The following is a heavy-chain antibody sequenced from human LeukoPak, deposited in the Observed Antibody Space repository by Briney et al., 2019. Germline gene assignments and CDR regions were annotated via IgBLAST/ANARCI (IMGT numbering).Heavy chain of an antibody. CDR1: GFTFSGSA. CDR2: IRSTANSYAT. J-gene: IGHJ4*02. Sequence: PGGSLKLSCAASGFTFSGSAMHWVRQASGKGLEWVGRIRSTANSYATAYAASVKGRFTISRDDSKNTAYLQMNSLKTEDTAVYYCTRSDYGGNSGEDYWGQGTLVTVSS. D-gene: IGHD4-23*01. V-gene: IGHV3-73*01. CDR3: TRSDYGGNSGEDY.